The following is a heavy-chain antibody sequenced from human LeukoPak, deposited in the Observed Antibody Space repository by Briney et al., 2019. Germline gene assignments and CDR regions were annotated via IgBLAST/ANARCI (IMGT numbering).Heavy chain of an antibody. CDR1: GGSISSGGYY. CDR2: IYYSGST. J-gene: IGHJ4*02. CDR3: ARLGTNSPFFFDY. D-gene: IGHD1-7*01. V-gene: IGHV4-31*03. Sequence: SETLSLTCTVSGGSISSGGYYWSWIRQHPGKGLEWIGYIYYSGSTYYNLSLKSRVTISVDTSKNQFSLKLSSVTAADTAVYYCARLGTNSPFFFDYWGQGTLVTVSS.